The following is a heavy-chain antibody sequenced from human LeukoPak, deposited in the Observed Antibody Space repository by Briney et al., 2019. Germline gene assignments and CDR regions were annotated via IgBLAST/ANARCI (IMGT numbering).Heavy chain of an antibody. CDR2: ISSSSSTI. Sequence: PGGSLRLSCAASGFTFSSYSMNWVRQAPGKGLEWVSYISSSSSTIYYADSVKGRFTISRDNAKSALYLQLNSLRADDTAVYYCARDHFSGCPDYWGQGTLVTVSS. V-gene: IGHV3-48*04. CDR1: GFTFSSYS. D-gene: IGHD6-19*01. J-gene: IGHJ4*02. CDR3: ARDHFSGCPDY.